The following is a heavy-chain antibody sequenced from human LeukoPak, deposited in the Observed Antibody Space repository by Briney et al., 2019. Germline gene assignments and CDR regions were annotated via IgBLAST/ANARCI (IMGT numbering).Heavy chain of an antibody. CDR1: GFTFSSYA. CDR3: TRVIVAVPGYFDYFDF. Sequence: RGSLRLSCAASGFTFSSYAMSWVRQAPGKGLEWVANINEDGSNKWHLGSVKGRFTVSRDNARNSLYLQMNSLRVEDTAVYYCTRVIVAVPGYFDYFDFWGQGVLVTVSS. CDR2: INEDGSNK. J-gene: IGHJ4*02. V-gene: IGHV3-7*01. D-gene: IGHD6-19*01.